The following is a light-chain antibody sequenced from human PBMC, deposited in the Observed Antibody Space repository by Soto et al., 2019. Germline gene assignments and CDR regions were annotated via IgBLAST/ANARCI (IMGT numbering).Light chain of an antibody. CDR2: EVT. Sequence: QSALAQPASVSGSPGQSITISCTGTSSDVGIYNLVSWYQQHPGKAPKLMIYEVTKRPSGVSNRFSGSKSGNAASLTISGLQAEDESDYYCCSYAGTSYVFGTGTKVT. CDR3: CSYAGTSYV. CDR1: SSDVGIYNL. V-gene: IGLV2-23*02. J-gene: IGLJ1*01.